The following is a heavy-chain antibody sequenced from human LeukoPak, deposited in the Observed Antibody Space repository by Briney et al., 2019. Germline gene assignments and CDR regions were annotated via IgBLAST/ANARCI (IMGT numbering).Heavy chain of an antibody. CDR1: GGSISGYY. CDR3: ARLDYYGSGAQWGYYYGMDV. J-gene: IGHJ6*02. CDR2: IYYSGST. Sequence: PSETLSLTCTVSGGSISGYYWSWIRQPPGKGLEWIGYIYYSGSTSYNPSLKSRVTISVDTSKNQFSLKLSSVTAADTAVYYCARLDYYGSGAQWGYYYGMDVWGQGTTVTVSS. V-gene: IGHV4-59*08. D-gene: IGHD3-10*01.